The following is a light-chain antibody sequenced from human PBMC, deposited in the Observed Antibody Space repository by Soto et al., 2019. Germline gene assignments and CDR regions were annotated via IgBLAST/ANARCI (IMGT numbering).Light chain of an antibody. CDR3: QQYNNWPPWT. Sequence: IEMTQSPATLPVSLGERATLSCRASQSISSKLAWYQRRPGQAPRLLIYDASTRASGVPARFSGSGSGTEFTLTISSLQSEDFAVYYCQQYNNWPPWTFGQGTKVEIK. CDR2: DAS. V-gene: IGKV3-15*01. J-gene: IGKJ1*01. CDR1: QSISSK.